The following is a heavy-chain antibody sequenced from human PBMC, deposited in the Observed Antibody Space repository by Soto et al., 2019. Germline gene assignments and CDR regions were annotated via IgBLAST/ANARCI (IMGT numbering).Heavy chain of an antibody. CDR2: ISGSGGST. D-gene: IGHD3-22*01. CDR1: AGNFGSYT. Sequence: GPQNLSDAASAGNFGSYTMGLVSQAQGKGLNWVSAISGSGGSTYYADSVKGRFTISRDNSKNTLYLQMNSLRAEDTAVYYCARGNYYDSSGYALPPYFDYWGQRTLVT. CDR3: ARGNYYDSSGYALPPYFDY. V-gene: IGHV3-23*01. J-gene: IGHJ4*02.